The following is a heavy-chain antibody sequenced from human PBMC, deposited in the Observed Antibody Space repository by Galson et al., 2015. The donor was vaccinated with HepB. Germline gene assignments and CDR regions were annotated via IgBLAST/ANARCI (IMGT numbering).Heavy chain of an antibody. CDR3: ASSSWFGELCCY. CDR1: GFTFSSYS. J-gene: IGHJ4*02. D-gene: IGHD3-10*01. Sequence: SLRLSCAASGFTFSSYSMDWVRQAPGKGLEWVSYISSSSSTIYYADSVKGRFTISRDNAKNSLYLQMNSLRDEDTAVYYCASSSWFGELCCYWGQGTLVTVSS. V-gene: IGHV3-48*02. CDR2: ISSSSSTI.